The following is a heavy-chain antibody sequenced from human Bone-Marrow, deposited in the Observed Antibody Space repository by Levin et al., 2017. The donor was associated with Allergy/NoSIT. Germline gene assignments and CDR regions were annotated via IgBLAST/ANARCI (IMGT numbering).Heavy chain of an antibody. CDR1: GGSITSGGYH. CDR2: ISYRGST. Sequence: SSETLSLTCTVSGGSITSGGYHWSWIRQHPGKDLEWIGYISYRGSTYYNPSLKSRVTLSIDTSKTQFSLKLNSLTAADTAVYFCAREDGYVFDYWGQGTLVTASS. J-gene: IGHJ4*02. D-gene: IGHD5-24*01. V-gene: IGHV4-31*03. CDR3: AREDGYVFDY.